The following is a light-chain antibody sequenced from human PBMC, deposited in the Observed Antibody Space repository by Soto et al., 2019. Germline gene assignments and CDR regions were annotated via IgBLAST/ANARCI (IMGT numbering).Light chain of an antibody. CDR2: GAS. J-gene: IGKJ1*01. V-gene: IGKV3-20*01. Sequence: EIVMTQSPATLSVSPGERATLSCRASQSVSSSYLAWYQQKPGQAPRLLIYGASSRATGIPDRFSGSGSGTDFTLTISRLEPEDFAVYYCQQYNKWPPWTFGQGTKVDIK. CDR3: QQYNKWPPWT. CDR1: QSVSSSY.